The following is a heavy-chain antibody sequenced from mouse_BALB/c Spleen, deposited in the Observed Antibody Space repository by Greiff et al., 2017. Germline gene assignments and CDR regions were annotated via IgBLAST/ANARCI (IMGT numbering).Heavy chain of an antibody. D-gene: IGHD2-1*01. Sequence: EVKLQESGGGLVQPGGSLNLSCAASGFDFSRYWMSWARQAPGKGQEWIGEINPGSSTINYTPSLKDKFIISRDNAKNTLYLQMSKVRSEDTALYYCARYGNYDAMDYWGQGTSVTVSS. CDR1: GFDFSRYW. J-gene: IGHJ4*01. CDR2: INPGSSTI. V-gene: IGHV4-2*02. CDR3: ARYGNYDAMDY.